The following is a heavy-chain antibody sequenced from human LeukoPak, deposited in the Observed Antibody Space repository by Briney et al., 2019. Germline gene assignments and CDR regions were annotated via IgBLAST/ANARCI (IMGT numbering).Heavy chain of an antibody. J-gene: IGHJ4*02. V-gene: IGHV1-2*02. Sequence: GASVKVSCKASGYTFTGYYIHWVREAAGQGHEGMGWINPDNGGTKYAQKFQGRVTMTSDTSISTAYMDLSRLTSDDTAMYYCARVDPAMGRDYYFDWWGQGTLVTVSS. CDR1: GYTFTGYY. CDR2: INPDNGGT. CDR3: ARVDPAMGRDYYFDW. D-gene: IGHD3-10*01.